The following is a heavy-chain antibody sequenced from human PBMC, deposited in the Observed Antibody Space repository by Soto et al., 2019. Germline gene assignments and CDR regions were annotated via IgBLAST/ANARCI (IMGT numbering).Heavy chain of an antibody. D-gene: IGHD2-21*01. Sequence: SETLSLTCTVSGGSVNSNSYSWVWIRQAPGKGLEWIGIIYSTESTYYHPSLLSRVTISADTSLNEFSLRLSSVTAADSAVYYCARQGAYYQCLDPWCPGTLVTVSS. CDR2: IYSTEST. J-gene: IGHJ5*01. CDR3: ARQGAYYQCLDP. V-gene: IGHV4-39*01. CDR1: GGSVNSNSYS.